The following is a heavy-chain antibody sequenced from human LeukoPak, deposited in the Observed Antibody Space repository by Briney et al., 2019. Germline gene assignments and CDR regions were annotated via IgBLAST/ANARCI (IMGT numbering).Heavy chain of an antibody. V-gene: IGHV6-1*01. J-gene: IGHJ4*02. CDR1: GDSVSNKNTA. CDR2: TYYRSKWHN. Sequence: ASQTLSLTCAISGDSVSNKNTAWNWIRQSPSRGLEWLGRTYYRSKWHNTYAASVKSRITINPDTSKNQFSLQLNSVTPEDTAVYFCVRLVDGDIDYWGQGTLVTVSS. D-gene: IGHD5-12*01. CDR3: VRLVDGDIDY.